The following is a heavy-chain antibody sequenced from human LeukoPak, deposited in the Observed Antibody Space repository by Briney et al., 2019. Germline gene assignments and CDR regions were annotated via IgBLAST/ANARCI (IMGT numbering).Heavy chain of an antibody. CDR3: VRGDRDYDILTGYSKRWFDP. CDR2: VNPNSGNT. CDR1: GYTFTNCD. V-gene: IGHV1-8*01. Sequence: GASVKVSCKASGYTFTNCDINWVRQATGQGLEWMGWVNPNSGNTGYAQKFQGRVTITRNTAISTAYMELSSLTSEDAAVYYCVRGDRDYDILTGYSKRWFDPWGQGTLVTVSS. D-gene: IGHD3-9*01. J-gene: IGHJ5*02.